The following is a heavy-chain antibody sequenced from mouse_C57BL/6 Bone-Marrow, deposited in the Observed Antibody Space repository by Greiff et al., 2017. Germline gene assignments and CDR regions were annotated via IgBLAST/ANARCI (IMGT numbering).Heavy chain of an antibody. CDR3: TANYGGY. V-gene: IGHV14-4*01. Sequence: EVKLQESGAELVRPGASVKLSCTASGFNIKDDYMHWVKQRPEQGLEWIGWIDPENGDTEYASKFQGKATITADTSSNTAYLQLSSLTSEDTAVYYCTANYGGYWGQGTTLTVSS. CDR1: GFNIKDDY. J-gene: IGHJ2*01. CDR2: IDPENGDT. D-gene: IGHD1-1*01.